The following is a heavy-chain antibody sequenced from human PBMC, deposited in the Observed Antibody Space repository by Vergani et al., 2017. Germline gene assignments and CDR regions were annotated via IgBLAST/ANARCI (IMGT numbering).Heavy chain of an antibody. CDR1: GFTFSSYA. V-gene: IGHV3-23*01. D-gene: IGHD5-12*01. CDR2: ISGSGGST. CDR3: AKDIVATIGYYYYGMYV. Sequence: EVQLLESGGGLVQPGGSLRLSCAASGFTFSSYAMSWVRQAPGKGLEWVSAISGSGGSTYYADSVKGRFTISRDNSKNTLYLQMNSLRAEDTAVYYCAKDIVATIGYYYYGMYVWGQGTTVTVSS. J-gene: IGHJ6*02.